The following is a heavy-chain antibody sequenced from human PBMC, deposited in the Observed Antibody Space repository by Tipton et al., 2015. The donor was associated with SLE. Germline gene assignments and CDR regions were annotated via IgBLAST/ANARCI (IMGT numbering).Heavy chain of an antibody. Sequence: SLRLSCEAPGFTFNSYGMHRVRQAPGKGLEWVTLIRNDASDKLYADSVRGRFTVSRDNSKNMVYLQMNSLRPEDTGVYYCAKAPEVDGYYFQYWGQGTLVTVTS. CDR1: GFTFNSYG. J-gene: IGHJ4*02. CDR2: IRNDASDK. D-gene: IGHD5-24*01. V-gene: IGHV3-30*02. CDR3: AKAPEVDGYYFQY.